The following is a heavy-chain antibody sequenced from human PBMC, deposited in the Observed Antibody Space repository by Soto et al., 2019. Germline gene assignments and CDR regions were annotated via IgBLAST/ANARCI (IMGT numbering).Heavy chain of an antibody. CDR1: GFTFSGYA. J-gene: IGHJ4*02. D-gene: IGHD2-15*01. Sequence: PGGSLRLSCAASGFTFSGYAMTWVRQAPGKGLEWVSSISDSGDSTYYADSVKGRFTISRDNSKNTLFLQMHSLRAEDTAVYYCAKMRGLTRLDYRGQGTLVTVSS. CDR2: ISDSGDST. V-gene: IGHV3-23*01. CDR3: AKMRGLTRLDY.